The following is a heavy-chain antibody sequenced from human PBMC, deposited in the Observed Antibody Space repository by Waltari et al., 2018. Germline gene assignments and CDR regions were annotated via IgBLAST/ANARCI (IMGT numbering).Heavy chain of an antibody. D-gene: IGHD4-4*01. Sequence: QFQLVQSGAEVKKPGSSVKVYCKASGGTFSSYAISRVRAAPGQGLEWMGGIIPIFGTANYAQKFQGRVTITTDESTSTAYMELSSLRSEDTAVYYCARVPVTTGYYYYMDVWGKGTTVTVSS. CDR2: IIPIFGTA. V-gene: IGHV1-69*05. CDR3: ARVPVTTGYYYYMDV. J-gene: IGHJ6*03. CDR1: GGTFSSYA.